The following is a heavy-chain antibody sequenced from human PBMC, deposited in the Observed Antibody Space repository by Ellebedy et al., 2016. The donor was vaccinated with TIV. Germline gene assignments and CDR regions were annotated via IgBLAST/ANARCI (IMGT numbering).Heavy chain of an antibody. CDR1: GFTFSNYW. CDR3: ARDQWLGRAYYFDS. Sequence: GESLKISCAASGFTFSNYWMSWVRQAPGKGLEWVANIKQDGSEKYYVDSVKGRFSISRDNAKNSLYVQVNSLRDEDTAVHYCARDQWLGRAYYFDSWGQGTLVTVSS. V-gene: IGHV3-7*01. J-gene: IGHJ4*02. D-gene: IGHD6-19*01. CDR2: IKQDGSEK.